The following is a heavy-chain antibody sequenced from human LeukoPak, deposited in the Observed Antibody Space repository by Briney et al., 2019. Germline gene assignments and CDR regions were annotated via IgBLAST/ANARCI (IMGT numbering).Heavy chain of an antibody. D-gene: IGHD3-10*01. J-gene: IGHJ4*02. CDR3: ARDQYYYGSGSYGLDY. Sequence: SQTLSLTCTVSGGSISSGSYHWSWIRQPAGKGLEWIGRIYTSGSTNYNPSLKSRVTISVDTSKNQFSLKLSSVTAADTAVYYCARDQYYYGSGSYGLDYWGQGTLVTVSS. CDR2: IYTSGST. V-gene: IGHV4-61*02. CDR1: GGSISSGSYH.